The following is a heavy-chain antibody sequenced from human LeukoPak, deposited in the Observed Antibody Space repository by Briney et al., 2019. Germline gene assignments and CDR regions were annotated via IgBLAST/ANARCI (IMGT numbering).Heavy chain of an antibody. V-gene: IGHV3-73*01. Sequence: GGSLRLSCAASGFTFSGTAMHWVRQASGKGLEWVGRIRSKANSFATAYAASVEGRFTISRDDSKNTAYLQMNSLKTEDTAVYYCTALGIAAAGTNYWGQGTLVTVSS. CDR2: IRSKANSFAT. CDR3: TALGIAAAGTNY. D-gene: IGHD6-13*01. J-gene: IGHJ4*02. CDR1: GFTFSGTA.